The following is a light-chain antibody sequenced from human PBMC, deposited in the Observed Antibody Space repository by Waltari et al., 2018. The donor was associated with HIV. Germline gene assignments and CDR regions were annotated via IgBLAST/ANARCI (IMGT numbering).Light chain of an antibody. J-gene: IGLJ3*02. Sequence: QSVLTQPPSASGTPGQSVSISCSGSRSNIGSNYVYWYQHLPGTTPKIVIYRSDHRPSGVPDRFSGSNSCTSASLAISGLRSEDEAHYYCASWDDNLSGWVFGGGTKLTVL. CDR1: RSNIGSNY. CDR3: ASWDDNLSGWV. V-gene: IGLV1-47*01. CDR2: RSD.